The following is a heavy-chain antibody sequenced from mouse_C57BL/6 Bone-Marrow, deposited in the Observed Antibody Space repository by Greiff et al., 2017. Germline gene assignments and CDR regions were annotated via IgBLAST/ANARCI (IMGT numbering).Heavy chain of an antibody. CDR3: ERGAYGSSSFAY. J-gene: IGHJ3*01. D-gene: IGHD1-1*01. Sequence: QVQLQQPGAELVKPGASVKLSCKASGYTFTSYWMHWVKQRPGQGLEWIGMIHPNSGSTNYNEKFKSKPTLTVDKSSSTAYMQLSSLTSEDSAVYYCERGAYGSSSFAYWGQGTLVTVSA. V-gene: IGHV1-64*01. CDR1: GYTFTSYW. CDR2: IHPNSGST.